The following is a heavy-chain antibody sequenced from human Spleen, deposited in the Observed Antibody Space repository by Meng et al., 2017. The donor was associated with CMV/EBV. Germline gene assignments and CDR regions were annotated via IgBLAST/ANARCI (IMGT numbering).Heavy chain of an antibody. Sequence: FSSYAISWVRQAPGQGLEWMGGIIPILGIATYAQKFQGRVTITADKSTSTAYMELSSLRSEDTAVYYCARLWDCSSTSCRRWYFDLWGRGTLVTVSS. CDR2: IIPILGIA. V-gene: IGHV1-69*10. J-gene: IGHJ2*01. CDR3: ARLWDCSSTSCRRWYFDL. D-gene: IGHD2-2*01. CDR1: FSSYA.